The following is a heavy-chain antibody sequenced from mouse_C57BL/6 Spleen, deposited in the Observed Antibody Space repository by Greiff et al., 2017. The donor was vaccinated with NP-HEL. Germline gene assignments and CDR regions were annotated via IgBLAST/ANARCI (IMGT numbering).Heavy chain of an antibody. V-gene: IGHV5-17*01. CDR3: AREGTMITTSWYFDV. D-gene: IGHD2-4*01. CDR1: GFTFSDYG. Sequence: EVKLVESGGGLVKPGGSLKLSCAASGFTFSDYGMHWVRQAPEKGLEWVAYISSGSSTIYYADTVKGRFTISRDNAKNTLFLQMTSLRSEDTAMYYCAREGTMITTSWYFDVWGTGTTVTVSS. CDR2: ISSGSSTI. J-gene: IGHJ1*03.